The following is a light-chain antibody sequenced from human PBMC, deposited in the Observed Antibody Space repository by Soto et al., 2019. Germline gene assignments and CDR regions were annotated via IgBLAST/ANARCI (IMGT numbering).Light chain of an antibody. V-gene: IGKV1-5*03. Sequence: DFHMSQSPSTPSGSVGDRSTITCRASQTISSWLAWYQQKPGKALKLLIYKASTLKSGVPSRFSGSGSGTEFTLTISSLQPDDFATYYCQHYNSYSEAFGQGTKVDIK. J-gene: IGKJ1*01. CDR3: QHYNSYSEA. CDR2: KAS. CDR1: QTISSW.